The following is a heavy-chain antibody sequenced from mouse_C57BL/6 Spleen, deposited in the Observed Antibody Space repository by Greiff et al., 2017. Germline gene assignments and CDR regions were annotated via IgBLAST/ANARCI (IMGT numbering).Heavy chain of an antibody. CDR1: GYTFTSYW. J-gene: IGHJ4*01. CDR2: INPSNGGN. V-gene: IGHV1-53*01. Sequence: QVQLQQPGTDLVKPGASVKLSCKASGYTFTSYWMHWVQQRPGQGLEWIGNINPSNGGNNYNEKFKSKATLTIDKSSSTADMQLISLTSDDSAVYYCARDCSNFVIYYYAMDYWGQGTSVTVSS. CDR3: ARDCSNFVIYYYAMDY. D-gene: IGHD2-5*01.